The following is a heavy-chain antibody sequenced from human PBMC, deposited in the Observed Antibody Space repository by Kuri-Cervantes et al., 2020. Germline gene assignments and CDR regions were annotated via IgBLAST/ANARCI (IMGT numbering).Heavy chain of an antibody. V-gene: IGHV1-46*04. J-gene: IGHJ5*02. CDR2: INPSGGST. D-gene: IGHD3-10*01. CDR1: GYTFTNYY. CDR3: ARVRSYLRRSPRENWFDP. Sequence: ASVKVSCKASGYTFTNYYMHWVRQAPGQGLEWMGIINPSGGSTSYAQKLQGRVTMTRDTSTSTVYMELNSLRSEDTAVYYCARVRSYLRRSPRENWFDPWGQGTLVTVSS.